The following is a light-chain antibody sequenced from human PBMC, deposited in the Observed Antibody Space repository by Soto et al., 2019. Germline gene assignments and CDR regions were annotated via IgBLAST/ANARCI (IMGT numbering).Light chain of an antibody. J-gene: IGKJ1*01. V-gene: IGKV3-15*01. Sequence: EIVMTQSPATLSVSPGGRATLSSRASQSISDTLAWYQQKPGQAPRLLIYGASRRATGFPARFSGSGSGTDFTLTISSLQSEDFAVYYCQQYDNWPWTFGQGTKVEI. CDR2: GAS. CDR1: QSISDT. CDR3: QQYDNWPWT.